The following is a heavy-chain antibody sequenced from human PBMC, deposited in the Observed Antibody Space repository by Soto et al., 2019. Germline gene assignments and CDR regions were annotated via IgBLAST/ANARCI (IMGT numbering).Heavy chain of an antibody. CDR1: GFNLSHPW. D-gene: IGHD3-9*01. V-gene: IGHV3-15*01. Sequence: GGSLRLSCVASGFNLSHPWMTWVRQAAGKGLEWVGRIKSKTDGGTADYAAPVKGRATISRDDSKNTVYLQMNSLKTEDTAVYYCTTGIYYDILTGYHNVAYWGQGALVTVSS. J-gene: IGHJ4*02. CDR2: IKSKTDGGTA. CDR3: TTGIYYDILTGYHNVAY.